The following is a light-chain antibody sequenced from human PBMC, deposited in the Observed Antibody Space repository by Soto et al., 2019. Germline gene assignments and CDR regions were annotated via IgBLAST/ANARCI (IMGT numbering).Light chain of an antibody. J-gene: IGKJ1*01. CDR3: QHYNNWPRT. Sequence: EIVMTQSPATLSVSPGERATLSCRASQSVSSNLAWYQQKPGQAPRPLIYGASTRATGIPARFSGSGSGTEFTLTISSLQSEDFAVSYCQHYNNWPRTFGQGTKVEIK. CDR2: GAS. V-gene: IGKV3-15*01. CDR1: QSVSSN.